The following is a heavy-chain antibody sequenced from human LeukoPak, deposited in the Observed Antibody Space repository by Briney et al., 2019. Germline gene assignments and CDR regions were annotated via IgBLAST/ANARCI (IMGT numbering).Heavy chain of an antibody. Sequence: SETLSLTCTVSGGSISSYYWSWIRQPPGKGLEWIGYIYYSGSTNYNPSLKSRVTISVDTSKNQFSLKLSSVTAADTAVYYCARATNLWFGDYYYYYMDVWGKGTTVTISS. CDR2: IYYSGST. CDR1: GGSISSYY. CDR3: ARATNLWFGDYYYYYMDV. D-gene: IGHD3-10*01. J-gene: IGHJ6*03. V-gene: IGHV4-59*01.